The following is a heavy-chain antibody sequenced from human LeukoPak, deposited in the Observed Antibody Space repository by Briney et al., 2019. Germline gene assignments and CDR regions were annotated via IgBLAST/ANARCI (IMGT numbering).Heavy chain of an antibody. CDR1: GYSFTRYW. CDR2: IYAGDSDT. D-gene: IGHD3-10*01. Sequence: RGESLKISCKGSGYSFTRYWIGWVRQMPGKGLEWMGIIYAGDSDTRYSPSFQGQVTISADKSISTAYLQWSSLKASDTAMYYCARLSSRLWFGESTFDYWGQGTLVTVSS. J-gene: IGHJ4*02. V-gene: IGHV5-51*01. CDR3: ARLSSRLWFGESTFDY.